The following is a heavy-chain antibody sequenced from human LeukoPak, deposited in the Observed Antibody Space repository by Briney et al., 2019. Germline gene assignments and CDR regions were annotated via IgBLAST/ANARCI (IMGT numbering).Heavy chain of an antibody. Sequence: ASVKVSCKASGFTFTRSAVQWVRQARGQRPEWIGWIVVASGNTNYAQKFQGRVTITRDMSTSTAYMELSSLRSEDTAVYYCAADRYCSSTSCSTQFDSWGQGTLVTVSS. CDR2: IVVASGNT. D-gene: IGHD2-2*01. V-gene: IGHV1-58*01. CDR1: GFTFTRSA. J-gene: IGHJ4*02. CDR3: AADRYCSSTSCSTQFDS.